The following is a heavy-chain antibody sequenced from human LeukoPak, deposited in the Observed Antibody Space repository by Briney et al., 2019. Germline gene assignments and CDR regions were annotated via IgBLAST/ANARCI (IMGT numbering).Heavy chain of an antibody. V-gene: IGHV3-74*01. CDR2: INSDGSST. Sequence: GGSLRLSCAASGFTFSSYWMHWVRQAPGEGLVWVSRINSDGSSTTYADSVEGRFTISRDKAKNTLYLKMKSPRAEDTAVYYCARVVWSGYYPFDYWGQGTLVTVSS. CDR3: ARVVWSGYYPFDY. D-gene: IGHD3-3*01. CDR1: GFTFSSYW. J-gene: IGHJ4*02.